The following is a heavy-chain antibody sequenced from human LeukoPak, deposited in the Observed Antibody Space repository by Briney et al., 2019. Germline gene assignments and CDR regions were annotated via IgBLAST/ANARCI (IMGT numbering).Heavy chain of an antibody. CDR1: EFSVGSNY. J-gene: IGHJ4*02. CDR2: IYSGGST. Sequence: GGSLRLSCAASEFSVGSNYMTWVRQAPGKGLEWVSLIYSGGSTYYADSVKGRFTISRDNSKNTLYLQMNSLRAEDTAVYYCARVRRDYDSSVYFKDWGQGILVTVSS. D-gene: IGHD3-22*01. CDR3: ARVRRDYDSSVYFKD. V-gene: IGHV3-66*01.